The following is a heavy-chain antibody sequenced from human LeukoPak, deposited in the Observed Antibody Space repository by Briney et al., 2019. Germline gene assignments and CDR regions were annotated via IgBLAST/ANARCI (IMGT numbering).Heavy chain of an antibody. D-gene: IGHD6-13*01. Sequence: GGSLRLSCAASGFTFSSYAMSWVRQAPGKGLEWVSAISGSGGSTYYADSVKGRFTISRDNSKNTLYLQMNSLRAEDTAVYYCAKSLDGSSSSPLDYWGQGTLVTVPS. CDR3: AKSLDGSSSSPLDY. CDR1: GFTFSSYA. V-gene: IGHV3-23*01. J-gene: IGHJ4*02. CDR2: ISGSGGST.